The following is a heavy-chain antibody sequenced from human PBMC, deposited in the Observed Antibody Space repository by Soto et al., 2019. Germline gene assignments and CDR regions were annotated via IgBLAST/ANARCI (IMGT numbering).Heavy chain of an antibody. V-gene: IGHV1-69*05. Sequence: QVQLVQSGAEVKKPGSSVKVSCKASGGTFSSYAIRWVRQAPGQGLEWMGGIIPIFGTANYAQKFQGRVTITPDESTSTAYMELSSLRSENTAVYYCARYLFWNPTGSDYYGMDVWGQGTTVTVSS. J-gene: IGHJ6*02. CDR3: ARYLFWNPTGSDYYGMDV. CDR1: GGTFSSYA. CDR2: IIPIFGTA. D-gene: IGHD1-1*01.